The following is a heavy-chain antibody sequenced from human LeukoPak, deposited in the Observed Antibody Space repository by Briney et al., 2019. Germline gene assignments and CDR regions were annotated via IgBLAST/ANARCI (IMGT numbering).Heavy chain of an antibody. D-gene: IGHD3-16*01. V-gene: IGHV1-69*05. J-gene: IGHJ6*03. Sequence: ASVKVSXKASGGTFSSYAISWVRQAPGQGLEWMGRIIPIFGTANYAQKFQGRVTITTDESTSTAYMELSSLRSEDTAVYYCARGGFEYYMDVWGKGTTVTVSS. CDR2: IIPIFGTA. CDR3: ARGGFEYYMDV. CDR1: GGTFSSYA.